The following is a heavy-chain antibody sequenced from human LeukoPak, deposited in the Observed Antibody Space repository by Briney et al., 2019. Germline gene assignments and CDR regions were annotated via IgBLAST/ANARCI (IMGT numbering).Heavy chain of an antibody. J-gene: IGHJ4*02. CDR2: INHSGST. D-gene: IGHD3-10*01. CDR3: ARGGGYGSGSYPDY. V-gene: IGHV4-34*01. Sequence: SETLSLTCAVYDGSFSGSYCTWIRQPPGKGLEWIGEINHSGSTNYNPSLKSRVTISVDTSKNQFSLKLSSVTAADTAVYYCARGGGYGSGSYPDYWGQGTLVTVSS. CDR1: DGSFSGSY.